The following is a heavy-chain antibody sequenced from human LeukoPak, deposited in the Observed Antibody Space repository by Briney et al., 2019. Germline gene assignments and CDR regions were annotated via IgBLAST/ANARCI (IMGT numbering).Heavy chain of an antibody. CDR2: IYHSGST. Sequence: SETLSLTCTVSGGSISSGGYYWSWIRQPPGKGLEWIGYIYHSGSTYYNPSLKSRVTISVDRSKNQFSLKLSSVTAADTAVYYCATQSGYFDYWGQGILVTVSS. V-gene: IGHV4-30-2*01. CDR3: ATQSGYFDY. CDR1: GGSISSGGYY. J-gene: IGHJ4*02.